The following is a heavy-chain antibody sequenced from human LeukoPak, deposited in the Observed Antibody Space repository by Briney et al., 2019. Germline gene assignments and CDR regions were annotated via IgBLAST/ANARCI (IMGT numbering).Heavy chain of an antibody. CDR1: GFIFSSYA. J-gene: IGHJ4*02. V-gene: IGHV3-23*01. D-gene: IGHD1-26*01. CDR2: ISGAGGST. Sequence: GGSLRLSCAASGFIFSSYAMSWVRQAPGKGLEWVSAISGAGGSTYYADSVKGRFTITRDNSENTLYLQLNSLRAEDTAIYYCAKDRVGAMLYFDDWGQGTLVTVSS. CDR3: AKDRVGAMLYFDD.